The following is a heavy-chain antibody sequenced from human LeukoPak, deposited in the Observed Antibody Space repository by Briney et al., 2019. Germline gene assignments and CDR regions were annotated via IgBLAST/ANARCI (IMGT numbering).Heavy chain of an antibody. D-gene: IGHD4-4*01. CDR3: ARIHYRNYAAGSRFDP. CDR2: IYHSGST. V-gene: IGHV4-30-2*01. Sequence: SETLSLTCAVSGGSISSGDYSWSWIRQPPGKGLEWIGYIYHSGSTSYNPSLKSRVSISVDRSKNQFSLKLTSVTAADTAVYYCARIHYRNYAAGSRFDPWGQGTLVTVSS. CDR1: GGSISSGDYS. J-gene: IGHJ5*02.